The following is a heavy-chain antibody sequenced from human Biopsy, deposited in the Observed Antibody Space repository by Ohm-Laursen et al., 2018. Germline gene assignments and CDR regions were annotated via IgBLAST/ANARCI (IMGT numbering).Heavy chain of an antibody. CDR1: GVSINTGGCY. J-gene: IGHJ4*02. CDR3: TRAGGGKIYGL. D-gene: IGHD3-16*01. Sequence: SDTLSLTCTVSGVSINTGGCYWTWIRQHPGTGLEWIGYIHYSGNTLYNPSLKSRLTISVDTSRNQFSLKLTSVTAADTALYYCTRAGGGKIYGLWGQGTLVTVSS. V-gene: IGHV4-31*03. CDR2: IHYSGNT.